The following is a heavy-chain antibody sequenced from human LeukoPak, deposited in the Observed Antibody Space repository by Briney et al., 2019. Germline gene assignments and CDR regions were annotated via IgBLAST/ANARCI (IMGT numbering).Heavy chain of an antibody. J-gene: IGHJ5*02. D-gene: IGHD3-22*01. CDR3: ARDWGHYDSSGYYYAPFDP. V-gene: IGHV3-20*04. CDR2: INWNGGST. Sequence: RPGGSLRLSCAASGFTFDVYGMSWVRQAPGNGLEWVSGINWNGGSTGYADSVKGRFTISRDNAKNSLYLQMNSLRAEDTALYYCARDWGHYDSSGYYYAPFDPWGQGTLVTVSS. CDR1: GFTFDVYG.